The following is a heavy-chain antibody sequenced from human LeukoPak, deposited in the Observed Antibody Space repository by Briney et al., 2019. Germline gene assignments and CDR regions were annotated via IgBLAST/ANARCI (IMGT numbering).Heavy chain of an antibody. CDR3: ARVGDHYHWYFDL. CDR1: GFSVGTKY. V-gene: IGHV3-53*01. J-gene: IGHJ2*01. CDR2: LYSGVDT. Sequence: GGSLRPSCEASGFSVGTKYMNWVRQAPGKGLEWVSILYSGVDTYYADSVKGRFTISRDNSKNTLFLQMNSLRADDTAVYYCARVGDHYHWYFDLWGRGTRVSVSS. D-gene: IGHD3-10*01.